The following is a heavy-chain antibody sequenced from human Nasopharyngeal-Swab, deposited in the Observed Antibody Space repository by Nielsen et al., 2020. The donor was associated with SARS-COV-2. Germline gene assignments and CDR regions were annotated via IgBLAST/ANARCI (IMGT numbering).Heavy chain of an antibody. Sequence: GESLKISCAASGFDVSGNYMSWFRQAPGKGLEWVSVMYAGGDIYYADSVKGRFTISRDSYKNTLYLQMNNMRVEDTALYYCARDRRDVDIQWGQGTLVTVSS. D-gene: IGHD5-24*01. J-gene: IGHJ4*02. CDR1: GFDVSGNY. CDR2: MYAGGDI. CDR3: ARDRRDVDIQ. V-gene: IGHV3-53*01.